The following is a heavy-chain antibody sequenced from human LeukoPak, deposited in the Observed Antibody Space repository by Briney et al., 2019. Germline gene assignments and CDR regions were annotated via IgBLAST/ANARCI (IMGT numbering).Heavy chain of an antibody. CDR3: AKDLRYDYDSSGSGIFDY. CDR2: IRYDGSNK. CDR1: GFTFSSYG. V-gene: IGHV3-30*02. J-gene: IGHJ4*02. D-gene: IGHD3-22*01. Sequence: GGSLRLSCAASGFTFSSYGMHWVRQAPGKGLEWVAFIRYDGSNKYYTDSVKGRFTISRENSKNTLYLQMNSLRAEDTAVYFCAKDLRYDYDSSGSGIFDYWGQGTLVTVSS.